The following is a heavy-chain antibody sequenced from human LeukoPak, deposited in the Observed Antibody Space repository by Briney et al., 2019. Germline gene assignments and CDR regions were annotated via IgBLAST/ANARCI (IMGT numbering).Heavy chain of an antibody. V-gene: IGHV1-2*02. Sequence: ASVKVSCKASGYTFTGYYMHWVRQAPGQGLEWTGWINPNSGGTNYAQKFQGRVTMTRNTSISTAYMELSSLRSEDMAVYYCARGRGGGYFDYWGQGTLVTVSS. CDR3: ARGRGGGYFDY. CDR2: INPNSGGT. J-gene: IGHJ4*02. CDR1: GYTFTGYY. D-gene: IGHD3-16*01.